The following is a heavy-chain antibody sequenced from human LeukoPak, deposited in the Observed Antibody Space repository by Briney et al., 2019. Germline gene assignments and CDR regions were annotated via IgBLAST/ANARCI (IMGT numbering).Heavy chain of an antibody. J-gene: IGHJ4*02. CDR2: INHSGST. CDR1: GGSFSGYY. Sequence: SETLSLTCAVYGGSFSGYYWSWIRQPPGKGLEWIGEINHSGSTNYNPSLKSRVTISVDTSKNQFSLKLSSVTAADTAVYYCARDQYDYGDDYWGQGTLVTVSS. D-gene: IGHD4-17*01. V-gene: IGHV4-34*01. CDR3: ARDQYDYGDDY.